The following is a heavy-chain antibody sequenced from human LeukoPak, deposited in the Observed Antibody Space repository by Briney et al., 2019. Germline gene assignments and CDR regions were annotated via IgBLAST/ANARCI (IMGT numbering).Heavy chain of an antibody. V-gene: IGHV3-23*01. CDR1: GFTFSSYA. CDR3: AKDRTLIQLWLGYYFDY. J-gene: IGHJ4*02. Sequence: GGSLRLSCAASGFTFSSYAMSWVRQAPGKGLEWVSAISGSGGSTYYADSVKGRFTISRDNSKNTLYLQMNSLRAEDTAVYYCAKDRTLIQLWLGYYFDYWGRGTLVTVSS. CDR2: ISGSGGST. D-gene: IGHD5-18*01.